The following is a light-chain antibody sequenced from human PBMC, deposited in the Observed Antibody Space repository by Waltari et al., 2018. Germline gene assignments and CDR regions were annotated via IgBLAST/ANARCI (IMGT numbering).Light chain of an antibody. CDR3: QQYGFSSWT. J-gene: IGKJ1*01. V-gene: IGKV3-11*01. CDR1: QSVRVY. CDR2: DTS. Sequence: EIVLTQSPATLSLSPGESATPSSRASQSVRVYLAWYQQKPGQAPRLLIYDTSNRASGTPDRFSGSGSGTDFSLSISSLEPEDFAVYYCQQYGFSSWTFGQGTKVEMK.